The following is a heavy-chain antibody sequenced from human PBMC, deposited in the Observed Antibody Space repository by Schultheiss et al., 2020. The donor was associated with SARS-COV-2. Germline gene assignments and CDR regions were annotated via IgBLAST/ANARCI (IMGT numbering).Heavy chain of an antibody. CDR1: GYTFTGYY. J-gene: IGHJ6*02. CDR3: ARLTYEGYQLLPANWNPNYGMDV. CDR2: MNPNSGNT. V-gene: IGHV1-8*02. Sequence: ASVKVSCKASGYTFTGYYMHWVRQATGQGLEWMGWMNPNSGNTGYAQKFQGRVTMTRNTSISTAYMELSSLRSEDTAVYYCARLTYEGYQLLPANWNPNYGMDVWGQGTTVTVSS. D-gene: IGHD2-2*01.